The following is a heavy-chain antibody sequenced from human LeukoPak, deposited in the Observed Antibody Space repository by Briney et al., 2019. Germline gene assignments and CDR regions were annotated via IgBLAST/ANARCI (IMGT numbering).Heavy chain of an antibody. Sequence: GGSLRLSCAASGFTFSSYEMNWVRQAPGKGLEWVSVVYSGGSTYYADSVKGRFTISRDNSKNTLYLQMNSLRAEDTAVYYCARGTTMALDYWGQGTLVTVSS. V-gene: IGHV3-53*01. CDR1: GFTFSSYE. J-gene: IGHJ4*02. D-gene: IGHD4/OR15-4a*01. CDR3: ARGTTMALDY. CDR2: VYSGGST.